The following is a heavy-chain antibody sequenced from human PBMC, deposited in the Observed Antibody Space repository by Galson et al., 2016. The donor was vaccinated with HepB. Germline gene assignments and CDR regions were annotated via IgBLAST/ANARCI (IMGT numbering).Heavy chain of an antibody. V-gene: IGHV3-7*03. CDR3: ARENHWKLDQ. Sequence: SLRLSCAASGFSFSRDWMAWVRQAPGKGLEWVGNIRADGTENDYVDSVRGRFTMSRDNVQRSLFLQLSSLRAEDTAVYYCARENHWKLDQWGQGTLVTVSS. CDR2: IRADGTEN. CDR1: GFSFSRDW. J-gene: IGHJ5*02. D-gene: IGHD1-1*01.